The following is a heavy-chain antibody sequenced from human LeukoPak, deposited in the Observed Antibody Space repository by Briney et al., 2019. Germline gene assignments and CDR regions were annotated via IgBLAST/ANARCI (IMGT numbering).Heavy chain of an antibody. CDR3: ARGSHPYYYGSGSPARRWFDP. J-gene: IGHJ5*02. D-gene: IGHD3-10*01. CDR1: GGSFSGYY. V-gene: IGHV4-34*01. CDR2: INHSGST. Sequence: PSETLSLTCAVSGGSFSGYYWSWIRQPPGKGLEWIGEINHSGSTNYNPSLKSRVTISVDTSKNQFSLKLSSVTAADTAVYYCARGSHPYYYGSGSPARRWFDPWGQGTLVTVSS.